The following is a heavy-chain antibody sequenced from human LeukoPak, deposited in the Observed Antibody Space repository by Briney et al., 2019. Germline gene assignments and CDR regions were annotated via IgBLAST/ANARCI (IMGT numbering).Heavy chain of an antibody. CDR2: IKSKTDGGTT. D-gene: IGHD6-19*01. Sequence: GGSLRLSCAASGFTFSNAWMSWVRQAPGKGLEWVGRIKSKTDGGTTDYAAPVKGRFTISGDDSKNTLYLRMNSLKTEDTAVYYCTTIDSSGWYYFDYWGQGTLVTVSS. V-gene: IGHV3-15*01. CDR1: GFTFSNAW. CDR3: TTIDSSGWYYFDY. J-gene: IGHJ4*02.